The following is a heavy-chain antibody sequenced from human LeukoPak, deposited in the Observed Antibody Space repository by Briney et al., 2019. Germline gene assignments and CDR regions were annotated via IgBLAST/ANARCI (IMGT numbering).Heavy chain of an antibody. D-gene: IGHD2-2*02. CDR1: GLTFSSYE. Sequence: GGSLRLSCAASGLTFSSYEMNWVRQAPGKGLEWVSYISTSGSTMYYADSVKGRFTISRDNAKNSLYLQLNSLRAEDTAVYYCARDPIRYCSTTSCYTYWGQGTLVTVSS. CDR3: ARDPIRYCSTTSCYTY. J-gene: IGHJ4*02. V-gene: IGHV3-48*03. CDR2: ISTSGSTM.